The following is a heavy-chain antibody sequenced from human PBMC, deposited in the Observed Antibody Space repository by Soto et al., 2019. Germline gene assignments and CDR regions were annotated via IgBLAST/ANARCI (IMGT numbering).Heavy chain of an antibody. CDR3: ATGHDSGDLLFDH. CDR2: VRRSGDPI. Sequence: EVQLLESGGGLVQPGGSLRLSCAASGITFSSSVMNWVRHTPGKGLEWVSTVRRSGDPIYYADSVRGRFTISRDNSKNTLYLQMYSLRADDTAVYYCATGHDSGDLLFDHWGHGTLVTVSS. V-gene: IGHV3-23*01. D-gene: IGHD4-17*01. J-gene: IGHJ4*01. CDR1: GITFSSSV.